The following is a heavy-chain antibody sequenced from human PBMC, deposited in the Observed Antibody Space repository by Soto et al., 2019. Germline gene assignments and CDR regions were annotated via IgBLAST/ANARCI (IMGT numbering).Heavy chain of an antibody. CDR2: ISYDGSNK. Sequence: GSLRLSCAASGFTFSESAMHWVRQASGKGLEWVAVISYDGSNKYYADSVKGRFTISRDNSKNTLYLQMNSLRAEDTAVYYCAKDIAYSSGWYYFDYWGQGT. CDR3: AKDIAYSSGWYYFDY. J-gene: IGHJ4*02. D-gene: IGHD6-19*01. V-gene: IGHV3-30*04. CDR1: GFTFSESA.